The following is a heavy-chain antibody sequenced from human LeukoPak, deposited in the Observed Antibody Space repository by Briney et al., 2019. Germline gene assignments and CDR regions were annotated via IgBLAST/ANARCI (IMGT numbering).Heavy chain of an antibody. D-gene: IGHD4-11*01. Sequence: SVKVSCKASGGTFSSYAISWVRQAPGQGLESMGGFIPIFGTANYAQKFQGRVTINTAESKSTACMGLSSLRSEDTAVYYCARAYSNRYYYYYYMDVWGKGTTVTVSS. CDR2: FIPIFGTA. J-gene: IGHJ6*03. V-gene: IGHV1-69*05. CDR3: ARAYSNRYYYYYYMDV. CDR1: GGTFSSYA.